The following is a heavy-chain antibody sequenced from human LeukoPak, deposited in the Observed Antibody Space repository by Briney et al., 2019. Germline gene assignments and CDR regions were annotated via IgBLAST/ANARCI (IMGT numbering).Heavy chain of an antibody. V-gene: IGHV3-30-3*01. CDR2: ISYDGSNK. J-gene: IGHJ4*02. CDR3: ARESSGWYGLDY. D-gene: IGHD6-19*01. CDR1: GFTFSSYA. Sequence: HAGRSLRLSCAASGFTFSSYAMHRVRQAPGKGLEWVAVISYDGSNKYYADSVKGRFTISRDNSKNTLYLQMNSLRAEDTAVYYCARESSGWYGLDYWGQGTLVTVSS.